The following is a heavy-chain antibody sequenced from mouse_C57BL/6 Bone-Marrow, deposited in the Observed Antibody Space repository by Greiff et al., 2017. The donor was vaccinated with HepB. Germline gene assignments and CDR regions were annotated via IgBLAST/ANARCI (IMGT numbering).Heavy chain of an antibody. Sequence: VKLMESGPELVKPGASVKISCKASGYAFSSSWMNWVKQRPGKGLEWIGRIYPGDGDTNYNGKFKGKATLTADKSSSTAYMQLSSLTSEDSAVYFCARENYGSSYEGYWGQGTTLTVSS. CDR2: IYPGDGDT. J-gene: IGHJ2*01. V-gene: IGHV1-82*01. CDR3: ARENYGSSYEGY. D-gene: IGHD1-1*01. CDR1: GYAFSSSW.